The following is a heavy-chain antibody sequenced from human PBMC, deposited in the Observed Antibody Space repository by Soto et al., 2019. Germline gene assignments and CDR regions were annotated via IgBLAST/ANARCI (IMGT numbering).Heavy chain of an antibody. CDR1: GFTFSNYY. J-gene: IGHJ4*02. V-gene: IGHV3-11*01. CDR2: ISSRGLSI. D-gene: IGHD6-19*01. Sequence: GGSLRLSCSASGFTFSNYYMAWVRQAPGKGLEWVSSISSRGLSIYYADSVKGRFTFFRDNAKNSLFLRMNNLTVADAAVYYCARVSATGWHVNGRDYFDHWGLGTLVTVSS. CDR3: ARVSATGWHVNGRDYFDH.